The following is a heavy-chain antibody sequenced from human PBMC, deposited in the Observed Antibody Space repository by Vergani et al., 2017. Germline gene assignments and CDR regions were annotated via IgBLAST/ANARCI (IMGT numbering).Heavy chain of an antibody. Sequence: QLQLQESGPGLVKPSETLSLTCTVSGGSITYGAFYWGWIRQSPGKGLEWIGSIYYSGSTYYNPSLKSRVTISVDTSKNQFSLKLSSVTAADTAVYYCARQGYYYGSGSYYPSGGIGWFDPWGQGTLVTVSS. CDR3: ARQGYYYGSGSYYPSGGIGWFDP. CDR1: GGSITYGAFY. V-gene: IGHV4-39*01. J-gene: IGHJ5*02. D-gene: IGHD3-10*01. CDR2: IYYSGST.